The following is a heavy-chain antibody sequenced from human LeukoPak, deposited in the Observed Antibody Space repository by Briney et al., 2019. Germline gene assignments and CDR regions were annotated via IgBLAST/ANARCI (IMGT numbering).Heavy chain of an antibody. V-gene: IGHV4-30-4*01. D-gene: IGHD4-17*01. CDR1: GGSISSGDYY. CDR2: IYYSGST. J-gene: IGHJ4*02. Sequence: SETLSLTCTVSGGSISSGDYYWSWIRQPPGKGLEWIGYIYYSGSTYYNPSLKSRVTISVDTSKNQFSLKLSSVTAADTAVYYCARGEGDYGDNGFDYWGQGTLVTVSS. CDR3: ARGEGDYGDNGFDY.